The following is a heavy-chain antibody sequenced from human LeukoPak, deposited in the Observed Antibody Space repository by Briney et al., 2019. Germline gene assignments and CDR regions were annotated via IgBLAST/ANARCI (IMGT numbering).Heavy chain of an antibody. D-gene: IGHD2-15*01. Sequence: AGGSLRLSCAASGFTFSSYAMSWVRQAPGKGLEWVSAISGSGGSTYYADSVKGRFTISRDNSKNKLYLQMNSLRAEDTAVYYCAKDPDRENIVVVVAATYGMDVWGQGTTVTVSS. CDR2: ISGSGGST. J-gene: IGHJ6*02. CDR1: GFTFSSYA. V-gene: IGHV3-23*01. CDR3: AKDPDRENIVVVVAATYGMDV.